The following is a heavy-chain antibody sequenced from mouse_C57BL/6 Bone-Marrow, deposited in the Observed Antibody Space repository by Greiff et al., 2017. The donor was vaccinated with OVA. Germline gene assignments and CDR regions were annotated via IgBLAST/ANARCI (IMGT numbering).Heavy chain of an antibody. CDR1: GFNFKNTY. J-gene: IGHJ3*01. CDR3: AGVVEGAY. CDR2: IDPANGST. D-gene: IGHD1-1*01. Sequence: VQLQQSVAELVRPGASVKLSCTASGFNFKNTYMHWVKQRPEQGLEWIGRIDPANGSTKYAPKFQGKATITADTSSNTAYLQLSSLTSEDTANYYCAGVVEGAYWGQGTLVTVSA. V-gene: IGHV14-3*01.